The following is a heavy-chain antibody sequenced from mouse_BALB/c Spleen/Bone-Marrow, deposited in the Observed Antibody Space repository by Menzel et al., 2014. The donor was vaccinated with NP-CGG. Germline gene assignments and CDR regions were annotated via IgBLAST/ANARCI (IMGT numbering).Heavy chain of an antibody. CDR1: GFTFSSYG. CDR3: ASTITTVVAEDAMEY. V-gene: IGHV5-6*01. D-gene: IGHD1-1*01. CDR2: ISSGGSYT. J-gene: IGHJ4*01. Sequence: EVKPMESGGDLVKHGGSLKLSCAASGFTFSSYGMSWVRQTPDKRLEWVATISSGGSYTYYPDSVEGRFTISRDNAKNTLYLQMSSLKSEDTAMYYCASTITTVVAEDAMEYWGQGTSVTVSS.